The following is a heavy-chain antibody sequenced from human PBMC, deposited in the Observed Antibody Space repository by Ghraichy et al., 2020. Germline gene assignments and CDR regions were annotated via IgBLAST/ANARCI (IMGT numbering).Heavy chain of an antibody. CDR1: GFTFSSYS. CDR3: ARDLRIAARGVDYYGMDV. D-gene: IGHD6-6*01. J-gene: IGHJ6*02. V-gene: IGHV3-21*01. Sequence: GGSLRLSCAASGFTFSSYSMNWVRQAPGKGLEWVSSISSSSSYIYYADSVKGRFTISRDNAKNLLYLQMNSLRAEDTAVYYCARDLRIAARGVDYYGMDVWGQGTTVTVSS. CDR2: ISSSSSYI.